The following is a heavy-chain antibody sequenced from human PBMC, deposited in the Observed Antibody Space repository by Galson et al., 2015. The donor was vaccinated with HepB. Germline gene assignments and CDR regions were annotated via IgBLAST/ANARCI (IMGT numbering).Heavy chain of an antibody. V-gene: IGHV1-18*04. CDR3: ARGVVGATEWFDP. D-gene: IGHD1-26*01. CDR2: ISAYNGNT. CDR1: GYTFTSYG. Sequence: SVKVSCKASGYTFTSYGISWVRQAPGQGLEWMGWISAYNGNTNYAQKLQGRVTMTTDTSTGTAYMELRGLRSDDTAVYYCARGVVGATEWFDPWGQGTLVTVSS. J-gene: IGHJ5*02.